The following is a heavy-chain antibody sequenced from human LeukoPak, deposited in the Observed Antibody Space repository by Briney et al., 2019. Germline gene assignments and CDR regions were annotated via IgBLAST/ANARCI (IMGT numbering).Heavy chain of an antibody. Sequence: PGGSLRLSCTASGFXFSSYWMSWVRQTPEKGLEWVANIKQDGSEKVYVDSVKGRFTISRDNAKSSLYLQMNSLRAEDTAVYYCARDPYSSSWSYGMDVWGQGTTVTVSS. CDR2: IKQDGSEK. CDR1: GFXFSSYW. V-gene: IGHV3-7*05. CDR3: ARDPYSSSWSYGMDV. D-gene: IGHD6-13*01. J-gene: IGHJ6*02.